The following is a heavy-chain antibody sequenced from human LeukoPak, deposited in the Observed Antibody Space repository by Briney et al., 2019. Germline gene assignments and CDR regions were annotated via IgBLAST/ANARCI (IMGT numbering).Heavy chain of an antibody. Sequence: PSETLSLTCAVYGGSFSGYYWSWIRQPPGKGLEWIGHIYHSGSTSYNPSLKSRVTISVDTSKNKFSLKLSSVTAADTAVYYCARGLFRVSGYYRPRVFDMWGQGTMVTVSS. CDR3: ARGLFRVSGYYRPRVFDM. CDR2: IYHSGST. CDR1: GGSFSGYY. D-gene: IGHD3-22*01. J-gene: IGHJ3*02. V-gene: IGHV4-34*01.